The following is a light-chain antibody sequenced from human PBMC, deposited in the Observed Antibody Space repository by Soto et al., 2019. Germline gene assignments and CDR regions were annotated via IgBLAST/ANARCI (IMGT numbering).Light chain of an antibody. V-gene: IGKV1-5*03. J-gene: IGKJ1*01. CDR1: QDISNY. CDR3: QHYNSYSEA. Sequence: DIQMTQSPPSLSVSVGDRVTITCQASQDISNYLHWFQQKPGKAPKLLIYKASTLKSGVPSRFSGSGSGTEFTLTISSLQPDDFATYYCQHYNSYSEAFGQGTKVDIK. CDR2: KAS.